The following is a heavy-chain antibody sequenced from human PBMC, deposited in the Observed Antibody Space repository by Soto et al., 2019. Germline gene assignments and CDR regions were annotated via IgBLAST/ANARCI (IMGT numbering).Heavy chain of an antibody. CDR2: IRGKTNNYSA. V-gene: IGHV3-73*01. CDR3: TRSAGDFGVPPNGGVYYSYYMDV. Sequence: EVQLVESGGNLVQPGESLKLSCSASGFDLSGSTIHWVRQASGKGLEWLGRIRGKTNNYSAAYGVSVKGRISFSRDDSQNTAFLQINSLNTEDTAVYYCTRSAGDFGVPPNGGVYYSYYMDVWGKGTTVTVSS. J-gene: IGHJ6*03. D-gene: IGHD3-3*01. CDR1: GFDLSGST.